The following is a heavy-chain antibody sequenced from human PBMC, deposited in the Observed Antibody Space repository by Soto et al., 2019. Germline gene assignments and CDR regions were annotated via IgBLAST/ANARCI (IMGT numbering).Heavy chain of an antibody. J-gene: IGHJ6*03. V-gene: IGHV5-51*01. CDR1: GYSFARFW. D-gene: IGHD3-10*01. CDR3: VRHYGMGMVGSYYYHYMDV. Sequence: GESLKISCKGSGYSFARFWIGWVRQMPGKGLEWMGVIYPGDSDARYSPSFQGQVTFSVDTSISTAYLQWTSLKASDTAMYYCVRHYGMGMVGSYYYHYMDVWGKGTTVTVSS. CDR2: IYPGDSDA.